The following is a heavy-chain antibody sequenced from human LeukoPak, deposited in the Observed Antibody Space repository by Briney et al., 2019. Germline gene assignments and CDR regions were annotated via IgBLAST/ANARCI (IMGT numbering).Heavy chain of an antibody. CDR3: ARGYCTNGVCYLYYYYGMDV. Sequence: ASVKVSCKASGYTFTSYGISWVRQAPGQGLEWMGRINPNSGGTNYAQKFQGRVTMTRDTSISTAYMELSRLRSDDTAVYYCARGYCTNGVCYLYYYYGMDVWGQGTTVTVSS. D-gene: IGHD2-8*01. V-gene: IGHV1-2*06. CDR2: INPNSGGT. J-gene: IGHJ6*02. CDR1: GYTFTSYG.